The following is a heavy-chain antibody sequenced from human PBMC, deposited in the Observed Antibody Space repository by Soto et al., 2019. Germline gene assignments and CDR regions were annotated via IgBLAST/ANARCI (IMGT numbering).Heavy chain of an antibody. V-gene: IGHV3-9*01. J-gene: IGHJ5*02. CDR2: ISWNSGSI. CDR3: AKGGPDSSSRENWFDP. D-gene: IGHD6-6*01. CDR1: GFTFDDYA. Sequence: EVQLVESGGGLVQPGRSLRLSCAASGFTFDDYAMHWVRQAPGKGLEWVSGISWNSGSIGYADSVKGRFTISRDNAKNSLYLQMNSLRAEDTALYYCAKGGPDSSSRENWFDPWGQGTVVTVSS.